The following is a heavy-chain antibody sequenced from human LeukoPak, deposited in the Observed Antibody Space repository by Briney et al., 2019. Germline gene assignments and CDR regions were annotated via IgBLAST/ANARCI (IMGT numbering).Heavy chain of an antibody. CDR3: ARDLGYSGSYGAFDI. V-gene: IGHV4-59*01. CDR1: GGSISNYY. CDR2: IHYSGST. D-gene: IGHD1-26*01. J-gene: IGHJ3*02. Sequence: PSETLTLTCTVFGGSISNYYWSWIRQPPGKGLKWIGYIHYSGSTNYNPSLKSRVTISVDTSKNQFSLKLSSVTAADTAVYYCARDLGYSGSYGAFDIWGQGTMVTVSS.